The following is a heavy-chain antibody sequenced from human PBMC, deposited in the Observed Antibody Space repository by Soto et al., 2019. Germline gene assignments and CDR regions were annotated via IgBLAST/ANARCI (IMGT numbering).Heavy chain of an antibody. V-gene: IGHV1-18*01. Sequence: ASVKVSCKASGYTFTRYGISWVRQAPGQGLEWMGWISAYNGNTNYAQKLQGRVTMTTDTSTSTAYMELRSLRSDDRAVYYCARTPELGYAFDIWGQGTMVTVSS. J-gene: IGHJ3*02. D-gene: IGHD3-3*02. CDR3: ARTPELGYAFDI. CDR2: ISAYNGNT. CDR1: GYTFTRYG.